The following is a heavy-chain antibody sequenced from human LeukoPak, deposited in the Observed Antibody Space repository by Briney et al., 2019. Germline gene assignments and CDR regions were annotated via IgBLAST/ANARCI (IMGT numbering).Heavy chain of an antibody. D-gene: IGHD2-21*02. CDR2: IYYSGST. Sequence: SETLSLTCTVSGGSISSRYWSWIRQPPGKGLEWIGYIYYSGSTNYNPSLKSRVTISVDTSKNQFSLKLTSVAAADTAVYYCARAGGDPHYYYYYYMDVWGKGTPVTVSS. J-gene: IGHJ6*03. CDR3: ARAGGDPHYYYYYYMDV. V-gene: IGHV4-59*11. CDR1: GGSISSRY.